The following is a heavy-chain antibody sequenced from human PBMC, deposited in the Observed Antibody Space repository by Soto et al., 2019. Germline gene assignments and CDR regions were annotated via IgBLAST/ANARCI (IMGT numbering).Heavy chain of an antibody. CDR1: GYTFTSYA. D-gene: IGHD4-17*01. CDR2: INAGNGNT. V-gene: IGHV1-3*01. CDR3: ARDLHGDPYY. J-gene: IGHJ4*02. Sequence: GASVKVSCKASGYTFTSYAMHWVRQAPGQRLEWMAWINAGNGNTKYSQKLQGRVTMTTDTSTSTAYMELRSLRSDDTAVYYCARDLHGDPYYWGQGTLVTVSS.